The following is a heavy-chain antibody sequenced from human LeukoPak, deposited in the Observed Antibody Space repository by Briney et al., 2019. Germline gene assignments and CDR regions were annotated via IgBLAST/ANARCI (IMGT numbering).Heavy chain of an antibody. CDR3: ARDIVVVVAGHVDAFDI. Sequence: SETLSLTCTVSGGSISSSSYYWGWIRQPPGKGLEWIGSIYYSGSTYYNPSLKSRVTISVDTSKNQFSLKLSSVTAADTAVYYCARDIVVVVAGHVDAFDIWGQGTMVTVSS. CDR1: GGSISSSSYY. J-gene: IGHJ3*02. V-gene: IGHV4-39*07. D-gene: IGHD2-15*01. CDR2: IYYSGST.